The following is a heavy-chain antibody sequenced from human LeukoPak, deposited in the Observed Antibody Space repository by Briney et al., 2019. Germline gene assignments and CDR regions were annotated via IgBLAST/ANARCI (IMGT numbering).Heavy chain of an antibody. CDR1: GGSISSYY. V-gene: IGHV4-59*01. CDR2: IYYSGST. CDR3: ARGGIAARFGYYYYMDV. Sequence: SETLSLTCTVSGGSISSYYWSWIRQPPGKGLEWIGYIYYSGSTNYNPSLKSRVTISVDTSENQFSLKLSSVTAADTAVYYCARGGIAARFGYYYYMDVWGKGTTVTVSS. J-gene: IGHJ6*03. D-gene: IGHD6-6*01.